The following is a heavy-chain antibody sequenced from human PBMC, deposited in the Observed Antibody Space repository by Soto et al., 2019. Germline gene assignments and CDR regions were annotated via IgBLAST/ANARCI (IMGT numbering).Heavy chain of an antibody. Sequence: SLTCAVYGGSFSGYYWSWILQPPGKGLEWIGEINHSGSTNYNPSLKSRVTISVDTSKNQFSLKLSSVTAADTAVYYCARGGVVPAAMTDWFDPWGQGTLVTVSS. CDR3: ARGGVVPAAMTDWFDP. V-gene: IGHV4-34*01. CDR2: INHSGST. CDR1: GGSFSGYY. D-gene: IGHD2-2*01. J-gene: IGHJ5*02.